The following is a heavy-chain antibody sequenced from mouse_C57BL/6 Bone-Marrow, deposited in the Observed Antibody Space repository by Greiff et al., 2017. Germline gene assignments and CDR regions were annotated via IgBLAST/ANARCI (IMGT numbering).Heavy chain of an antibody. D-gene: IGHD3-2*02. CDR3: ARDDSSGCAMDY. CDR2: SRNKANDYTT. J-gene: IGHJ4*01. Sequence: EVQWVESGGGLVQSGRSLRLSCATSGFTFSDFYMEWVRQAPGKGLEWIAASRNKANDYTTEYSASVKGRFIVSRDTSQSILYLQMNALRAEDTAIYYCARDDSSGCAMDYWGQGTSVTVSS. CDR1: GFTFSDFY. V-gene: IGHV7-1*01.